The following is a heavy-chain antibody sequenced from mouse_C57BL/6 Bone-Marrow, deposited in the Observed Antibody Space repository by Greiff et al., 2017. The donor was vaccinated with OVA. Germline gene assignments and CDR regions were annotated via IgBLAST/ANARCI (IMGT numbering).Heavy chain of an antibody. Sequence: QVTLKESGPGILQPSQTLSLTCSFSGFSLSTFGMGVGWIRQPSGKGLEWLAHIWWDDDKYYNPALKSRLTISKDTSKNQVFLKIANVDTADTATYYCARMTTVVATDYFDYWGQGTTLTVSS. CDR3: ARMTTVVATDYFDY. V-gene: IGHV8-8*01. CDR1: GFSLSTFGMG. D-gene: IGHD1-1*01. J-gene: IGHJ2*01. CDR2: IWWDDDK.